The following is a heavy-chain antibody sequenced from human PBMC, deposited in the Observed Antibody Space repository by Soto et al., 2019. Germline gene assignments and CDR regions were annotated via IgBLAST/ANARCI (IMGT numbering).Heavy chain of an antibody. CDR2: IWYDGSNK. CDR3: AREVVPAAPSSAGGGYYGMDV. Sequence: QVQLVESGGGVVQPGRSLRLSCAASGFTFSSYGMHWVRQAPGKGLEWVAVIWYDGSNKYYADSVKGRFTISRDNSKNTLYLQMNSLRAEDTAVYYCAREVVPAAPSSAGGGYYGMDVWGQGTTVTVSS. J-gene: IGHJ6*02. V-gene: IGHV3-33*01. D-gene: IGHD2-2*01. CDR1: GFTFSSYG.